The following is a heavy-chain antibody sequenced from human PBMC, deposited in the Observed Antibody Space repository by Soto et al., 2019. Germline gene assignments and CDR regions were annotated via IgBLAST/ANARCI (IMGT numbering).Heavy chain of an antibody. CDR3: ARELRARDYYDSSGYTWLDP. V-gene: IGHV1-69*13. Sequence: ASVKVSCKASGGTFSSYAISWVRQAPGQGLEWMGGIIPIFGTANYAQKFQGRVTITADESTSTAYMELSSLRSEDTAVYYCARELRARDYYDSSGYTWLDPWGPGTLVTVSS. D-gene: IGHD3-22*01. CDR2: IIPIFGTA. CDR1: GGTFSSYA. J-gene: IGHJ5*02.